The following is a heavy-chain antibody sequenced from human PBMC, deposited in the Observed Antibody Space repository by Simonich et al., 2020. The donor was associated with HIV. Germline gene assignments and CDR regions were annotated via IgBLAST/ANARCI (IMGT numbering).Heavy chain of an antibody. CDR2: SNHSGRT. J-gene: IGHJ4*02. D-gene: IGHD2-2*01. CDR1: GGSLRGYY. CDR3: ARGFYQRLYYFDY. Sequence: QVQLQQWGAGLLKPSETLSLTCAVYGGSLRGYYWSWIRQPPGKGLEWIGESNHSGRTNYNPSLKTRVTISVDTSKNQFSLKLSSVTAADTAVYYCARGFYQRLYYFDYWGQGTLVTVSS. V-gene: IGHV4-34*01.